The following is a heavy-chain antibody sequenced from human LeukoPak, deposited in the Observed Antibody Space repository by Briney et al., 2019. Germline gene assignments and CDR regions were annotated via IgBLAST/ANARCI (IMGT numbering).Heavy chain of an antibody. D-gene: IGHD1-14*01. CDR2: ISGKNGDT. Sequence: ASVKVSCKASGYTFTTYGISWVRQAPGQGPEWMGWISGKNGDTKYAQILQDRVTITRDTSASTAYMELSSLRSEDTAVYYCARGAGFAEPLPEYWGQGTLLTVSS. V-gene: IGHV1-18*01. CDR3: ARGAGFAEPLPEY. J-gene: IGHJ4*02. CDR1: GYTFTTYG.